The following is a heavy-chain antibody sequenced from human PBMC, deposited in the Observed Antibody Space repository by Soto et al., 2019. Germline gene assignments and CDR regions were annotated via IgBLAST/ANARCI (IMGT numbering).Heavy chain of an antibody. J-gene: IGHJ6*02. CDR3: ARSPLYFGDTGMDL. CDR1: GGSISSSSYY. Sequence: SETLSLTCTVSGGSISSSSYYWGWIRQPPGKGLEWIGSIYYSGYTYYNPSLKSRVTISVDTSKNQFSLKLSSVTAADTAVYYCARSPLYFGDTGMDLWGQGTTVTVSS. V-gene: IGHV4-39*01. D-gene: IGHD3-10*01. CDR2: IYYSGYT.